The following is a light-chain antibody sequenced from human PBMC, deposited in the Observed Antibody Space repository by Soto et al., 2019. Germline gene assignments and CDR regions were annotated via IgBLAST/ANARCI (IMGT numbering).Light chain of an antibody. J-gene: IGKJ1*01. V-gene: IGKV2-30*01. CDR2: QVA. Sequence: DVVVTQSPLSLSVTLGQPASISCRSSQSLVYSDGYTYLSWFQQRPGQSPRRLIYQVANRDSGVPDRFMGSASGTDFRLKVSRVEAEAVGRYYCMHGTQGPWTFGRGTKGGIK. CDR1: QSLVYSDGYTY. CDR3: MHGTQGPWT.